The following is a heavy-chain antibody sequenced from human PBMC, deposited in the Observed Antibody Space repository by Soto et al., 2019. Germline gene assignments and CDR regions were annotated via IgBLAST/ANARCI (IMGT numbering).Heavy chain of an antibody. CDR2: IYYSGST. Sequence: SDTLSLTCTVSGGSVSSGSYYWSWIRQPPGKGLEWIGYIYYSGSTNYNPSLKSRVTISVDTSKNQFSLKLSSVTAADTAVYYCARGYYDFWSGYSDGYNWFDPWGQGTLVTVSS. V-gene: IGHV4-61*01. J-gene: IGHJ5*02. D-gene: IGHD3-3*01. CDR1: GGSVSSGSYY. CDR3: ARGYYDFWSGYSDGYNWFDP.